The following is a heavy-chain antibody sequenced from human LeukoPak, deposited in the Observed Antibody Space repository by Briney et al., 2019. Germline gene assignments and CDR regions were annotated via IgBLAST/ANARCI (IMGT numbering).Heavy chain of an antibody. CDR2: INTNTGNP. CDR3: ARGGLPAFYYYMDV. D-gene: IGHD1-26*01. J-gene: IGHJ6*03. V-gene: IGHV7-4-1*02. Sequence: ASVKVSCKASGYTFTSYAMNWVRQAPGQGLEWMGWINTNTGNPTYAQGFTGRFVFSLDTSVSTAYLQISSLKAEDTAVYYCARGGLPAFYYYMDVWGKGTTVTVSS. CDR1: GYTFTSYA.